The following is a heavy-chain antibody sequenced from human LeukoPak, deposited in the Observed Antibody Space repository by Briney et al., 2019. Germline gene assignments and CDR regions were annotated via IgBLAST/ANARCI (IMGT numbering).Heavy chain of an antibody. J-gene: IGHJ4*02. Sequence: GGSLRLSCAASGFTFSTYAMTWVRQAPGKGLEWVSDISGTGGRTYYADSVKGRFTISRDNSKNTVDLLMNSLRAEDTAIYYCARDVLYYYDSSGYYSPFDCWGQGTLVTVSS. V-gene: IGHV3-23*01. CDR1: GFTFSTYA. CDR2: ISGTGGRT. CDR3: ARDVLYYYDSSGYYSPFDC. D-gene: IGHD3-22*01.